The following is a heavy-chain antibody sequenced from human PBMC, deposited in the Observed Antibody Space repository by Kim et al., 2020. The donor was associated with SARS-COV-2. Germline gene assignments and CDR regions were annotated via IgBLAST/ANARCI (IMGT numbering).Heavy chain of an antibody. Sequence: SVKVSCKASGGTFNSYAISWVRQAPGQGLEWMGGIIPIVDTANYAQKFQGRVSITADESTTTVYMDLSSLKYEDTAVYYCARGPFDSDSSGYYLGSYFD. CDR2: IIPIVDTA. V-gene: IGHV1-69*13. J-gene: IGHJ4*01. CDR1: GGTFNSYA. D-gene: IGHD3-22*01. CDR3: ARGPFDSDSSGYYLGSYFD.